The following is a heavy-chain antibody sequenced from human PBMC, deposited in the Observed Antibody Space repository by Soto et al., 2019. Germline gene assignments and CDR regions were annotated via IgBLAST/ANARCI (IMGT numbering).Heavy chain of an antibody. V-gene: IGHV4-4*07. CDR3: ARSPSTSTIGTFDI. D-gene: IGHD3-3*02. J-gene: IGHJ3*02. CDR1: SGAISAFY. CDR2: IYARGHT. Sequence: QVQLQESGPGLVKPSETLSLTCTVSSGAISAFYWNWVRQSAGKGLEWIDRIYARGHTIYNPSLESRGTMSVDTSKHQFSLRLNSVTAADTAVYYCARSPSTSTIGTFDIWGQGTMVTVSS.